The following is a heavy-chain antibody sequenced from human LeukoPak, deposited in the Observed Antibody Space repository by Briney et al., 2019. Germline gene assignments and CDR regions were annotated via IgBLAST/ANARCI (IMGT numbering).Heavy chain of an antibody. CDR2: IKQDGGEK. CDR3: ASEGEIGYGYLY. J-gene: IGHJ4*02. Sequence: PGGSLRLSCTASGFTFSNYWMSWVRQAPGKGLEWVANIKQDGGEKNCVDSVKGRFTISRDNAKNSLYLQMNSLRVGETAVYYCASEGEIGYGYLYWGEGTLVTVSS. V-gene: IGHV3-7*01. D-gene: IGHD5-18*01. CDR1: GFTFSNYW.